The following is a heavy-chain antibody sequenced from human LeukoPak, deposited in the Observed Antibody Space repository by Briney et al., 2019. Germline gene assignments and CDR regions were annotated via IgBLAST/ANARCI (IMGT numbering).Heavy chain of an antibody. CDR2: ISGSGGST. D-gene: IGHD2-15*01. CDR1: GFTFSSYV. V-gene: IGHV3-23*01. J-gene: IGHJ4*02. Sequence: GGSLRLSCAATGFTFSSYVMSWVRQAPGKGLEWVSGISGSGGSTNYADSVKGRFTISRDNSKNTLYLQMNSLRAEGTAVYYCAKQRGYCSGGDCSRDYFDFWGQGTLVAVSS. CDR3: AKQRGYCSGGDCSRDYFDF.